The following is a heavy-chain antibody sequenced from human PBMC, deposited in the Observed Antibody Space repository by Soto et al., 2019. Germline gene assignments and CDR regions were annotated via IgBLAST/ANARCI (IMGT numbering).Heavy chain of an antibody. CDR3: ASVLISSGCLRLLFDY. J-gene: IGHJ4*02. D-gene: IGHD6-19*01. V-gene: IGHV1-2*02. CDR2: INPNSGGT. CDR1: GYTLTGYY. Sequence: GASMKVSCKASGYTLTGYYMHWVRQAPGQGLEWMGWINPNSGGTNYAQKFQGRVTMTRDTSISTAYMELSRLRSDDTAVYYCASVLISSGCLRLLFDYWGQGAMVTVSS.